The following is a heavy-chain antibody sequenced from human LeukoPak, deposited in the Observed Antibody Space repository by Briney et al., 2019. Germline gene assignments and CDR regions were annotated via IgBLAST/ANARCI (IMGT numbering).Heavy chain of an antibody. J-gene: IGHJ4*02. CDR3: TRRSITGASDY. D-gene: IGHD1-20*01. CDR1: GGSISSSNYY. V-gene: IGHV4-39*01. Sequence: PSETLSLACTVSGGSISSSNYYCGWLRQPPGKGLEWIGSVNYSGHTYYNPSLKSRVTLSVDTSRNQFSLRLSSVTASGTAVYYCTRRSITGASDYWGQGTLVTVSS. CDR2: VNYSGHT.